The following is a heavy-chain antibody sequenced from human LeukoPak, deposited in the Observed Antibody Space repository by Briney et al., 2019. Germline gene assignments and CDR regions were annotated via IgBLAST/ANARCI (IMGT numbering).Heavy chain of an antibody. CDR2: VTSNSGII. CDR3: ARVTASNWFDP. Sequence: GGSLRLSCAASGFAFSTYSMNWVRQAPGKGLEWLSYVTSNSGIIQYSDSVKGRFTISRDNAKNSLYLQMSRLRAEDTAVYYCARVTASNWFDPRGQGTLVTVSS. D-gene: IGHD1-20*01. V-gene: IGHV3-48*01. J-gene: IGHJ5*02. CDR1: GFAFSTYS.